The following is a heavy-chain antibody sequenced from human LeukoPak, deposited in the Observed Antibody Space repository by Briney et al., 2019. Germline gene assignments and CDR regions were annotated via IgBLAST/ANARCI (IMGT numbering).Heavy chain of an antibody. CDR1: GYTVSTNY. V-gene: IGHV3-53*01. D-gene: IGHD3-10*01. Sequence: QAGGSLRPSCAASGYTVSTNYMSWVRQAPGKGLEWVSIIYTDGTTKYADSVKGRFTMSRDNSKNTLFLQMNSLRAEDTAVYYCARNFFGSGSFYFEPSYYFDYWGQGTPVTVSS. CDR3: ARNFFGSGSFYFEPSYYFDY. CDR2: IYTDGTT. J-gene: IGHJ4*02.